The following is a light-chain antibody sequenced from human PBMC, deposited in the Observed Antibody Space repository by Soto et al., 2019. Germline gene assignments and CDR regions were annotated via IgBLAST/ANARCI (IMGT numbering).Light chain of an antibody. J-gene: IGKJ4*01. Sequence: DIQLTQSPSFLSASVGDRVTITCRASQGISSYLAWYQQKPGKAPKLLIYAASTLQSGVPSRFSGSGSGTEFTLTISSLQPEEFATYYCQQLNRYPLTVGGGTKVEIK. CDR1: QGISSY. V-gene: IGKV1-9*01. CDR3: QQLNRYPLT. CDR2: AAS.